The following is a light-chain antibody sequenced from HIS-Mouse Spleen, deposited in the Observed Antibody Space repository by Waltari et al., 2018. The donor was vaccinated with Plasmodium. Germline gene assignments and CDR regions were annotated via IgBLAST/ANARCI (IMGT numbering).Light chain of an antibody. J-gene: IGKJ2*01. Sequence: DIQMTQSPSTLSASVGDRVTITCRASQSISSWLAWYQQKPGKAPKLLIYKAYSLESGVPSRFSGSGSGTEFTLTISSLQPDDFATYYCQQYNSHVTFGQGTKLEIK. CDR2: KAY. V-gene: IGKV1-5*03. CDR3: QQYNSHVT. CDR1: QSISSW.